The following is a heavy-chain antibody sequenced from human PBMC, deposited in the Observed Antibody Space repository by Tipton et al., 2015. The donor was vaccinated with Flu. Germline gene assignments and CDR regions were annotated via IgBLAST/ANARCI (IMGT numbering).Heavy chain of an antibody. CDR3: AGGVYYYGSGSYYNTWFDP. Sequence: SLRLSCAASGFTFSSYAMHWVRQAPGKGLEWVAVISYDGSNKYYADSVKGRFTISRDNSKNTLYLQMNSLRAEDTAVYYCAGGVYYYGSGSYYNTWFDPWGQGTLVTVSS. CDR2: ISYDGSNK. J-gene: IGHJ5*02. CDR1: GFTFSSYA. V-gene: IGHV3-30*01. D-gene: IGHD3-10*01.